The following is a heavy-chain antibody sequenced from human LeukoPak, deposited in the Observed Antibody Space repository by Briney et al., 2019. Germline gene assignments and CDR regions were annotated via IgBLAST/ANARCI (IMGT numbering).Heavy chain of an antibody. Sequence: ASVKVSCKASGYTFTSYGISWVRQAPGQGLEWMGWISAYNGNTNYAQKLQGRVTMTTDTSTSTAYMGLRSLRSDDTAVYYCVSYSSSGGGDYWGQGTLVTVSS. D-gene: IGHD6-13*01. V-gene: IGHV1-18*01. CDR1: GYTFTSYG. CDR3: VSYSSSGGGDY. CDR2: ISAYNGNT. J-gene: IGHJ4*02.